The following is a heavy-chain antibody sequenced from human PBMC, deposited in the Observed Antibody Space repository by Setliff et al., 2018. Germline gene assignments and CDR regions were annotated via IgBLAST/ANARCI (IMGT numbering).Heavy chain of an antibody. CDR3: ARVDYTMLQGVLGQ. D-gene: IGHD3-10*01. V-gene: IGHV4-39*07. CDR1: GGSISSSSYY. Sequence: SETLSLTCTVSGGSISSSSYYWGWIRQPPGKGLEWLGSVYFSGYTYYNPSLSGRVTISIDTSKNQFSLRLTSVTAADTAVYYCARVDYTMLQGVLGQWGQGTLVTVSS. J-gene: IGHJ1*01. CDR2: VYFSGYT.